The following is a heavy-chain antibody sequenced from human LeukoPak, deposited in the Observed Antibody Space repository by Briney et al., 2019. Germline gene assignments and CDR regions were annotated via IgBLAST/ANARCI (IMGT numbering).Heavy chain of an antibody. V-gene: IGHV3-66*01. CDR3: ARELRGYNHLRTYYYYMDV. J-gene: IGHJ6*03. D-gene: IGHD5-24*01. Sequence: QTGGSLRLSCAASEFSVGSNYMTWVRQAPGKGLEWVSLIYSGGSTYYADSVKGRFTISRDNSKNTLYLQMNSLRAEDTAVYYCARELRGYNHLRTYYYYMDVWGKGTTVTVSS. CDR1: EFSVGSNY. CDR2: IYSGGST.